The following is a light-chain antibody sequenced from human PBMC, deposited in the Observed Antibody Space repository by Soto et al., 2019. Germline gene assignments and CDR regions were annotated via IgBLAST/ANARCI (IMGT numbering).Light chain of an antibody. J-gene: IGKJ1*01. V-gene: IGKV4-1*01. CDR2: WAS. CDR3: QQYYSTPT. CDR1: QSVLYSSNNKNY. Sequence: DIVMTQSPDSLAVSLGERATINCKSSQSVLYSSNNKNYLAWYQQKPGQPPKLLIYWASTRESGVPDRFSGSGSGTDFPLTISSLPAEDVAVYYCQQYYSTPTFGQGTKVEIK.